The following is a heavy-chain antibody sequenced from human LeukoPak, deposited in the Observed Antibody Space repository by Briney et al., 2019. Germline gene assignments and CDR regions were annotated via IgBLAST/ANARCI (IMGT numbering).Heavy chain of an antibody. V-gene: IGHV3-74*01. CDR1: GFTFSNYW. J-gene: IGHJ4*02. CDR3: SSGLGIQLWSQYY. Sequence: GGSLRLSCAASGFTFSNYWMHWVRHAPGKGLVWVSRINSEGSSTTYADSVKGRFTISRDNAKNMLYLQMNSLRAEDTAVYFCSSGLGIQLWSQYYWGQGTLVTVSS. CDR2: INSEGSST. D-gene: IGHD5-18*01.